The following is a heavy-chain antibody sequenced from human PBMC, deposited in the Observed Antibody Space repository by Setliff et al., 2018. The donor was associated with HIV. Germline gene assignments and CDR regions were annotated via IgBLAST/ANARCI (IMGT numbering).Heavy chain of an antibody. CDR2: IYYSGST. D-gene: IGHD6-19*01. CDR3: ARGEGAGLGYSSGWAYYYYGMDV. Sequence: SETLSLTCTVSGGSISSYYWSWIRQPPGKGLEWIGYIYYSGSTNYNPSLKSRVTISVDTSKNQFSLKLSSVTAADTAVYYCARGEGAGLGYSSGWAYYYYGMDVWGQGSTVTVSS. V-gene: IGHV4-59*01. J-gene: IGHJ6*02. CDR1: GGSISSYY.